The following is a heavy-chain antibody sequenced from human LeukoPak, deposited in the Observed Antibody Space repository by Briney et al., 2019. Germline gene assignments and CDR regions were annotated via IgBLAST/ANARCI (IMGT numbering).Heavy chain of an antibody. J-gene: IGHJ4*02. CDR2: IYHSGST. Sequence: SETLSLTCTVSGGSISSYYWSWIRQPPGKGLEWIGYIYHSGSTYYNPSLKSRVTISVDRSKNQFSLKLSSVTAADTAVYYCASVMITFGGVIAYFDYWGQGTLVTVSS. D-gene: IGHD3-16*02. V-gene: IGHV4-59*12. CDR1: GGSISSYY. CDR3: ASVMITFGGVIAYFDY.